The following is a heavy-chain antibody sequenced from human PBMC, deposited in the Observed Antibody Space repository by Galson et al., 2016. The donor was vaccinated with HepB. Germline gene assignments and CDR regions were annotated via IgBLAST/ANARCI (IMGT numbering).Heavy chain of an antibody. Sequence: SVKVSCKVSGYTLPELSMHWVRQAPGKGLEWMAGFDPDEGEIIYAQKFQGRVTMTEDASTDTAYMELSSLSSEDTAYYYCATLRGTETTFFLPKEGADWGQGTLVTVSS. D-gene: IGHD4-17*01. CDR2: FDPDEGEI. CDR1: GYTLPELS. J-gene: IGHJ4*02. V-gene: IGHV1-24*01. CDR3: ATLRGTETTFFLPKEGAD.